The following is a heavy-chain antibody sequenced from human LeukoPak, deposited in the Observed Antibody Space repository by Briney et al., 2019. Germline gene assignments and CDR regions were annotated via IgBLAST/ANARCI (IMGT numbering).Heavy chain of an antibody. CDR3: AIDVGRFGDRYESDLDY. CDR1: GFTFSSYS. Sequence: GGSLRLSCAASGFTFSSYSMNWVRQAPGKGLEWVSSISSSSSYIYYADSVKGRFTISRDNAKNSLYLQMNSLRAEDTAVYCCAIDVGRFGDRYESDLDYWGQGTLVTGSP. CDR2: ISSSSSYI. V-gene: IGHV3-21*01. D-gene: IGHD3-16*01. J-gene: IGHJ4*02.